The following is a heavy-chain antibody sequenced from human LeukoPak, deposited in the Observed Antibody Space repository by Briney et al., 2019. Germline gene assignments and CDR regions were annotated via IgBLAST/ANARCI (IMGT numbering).Heavy chain of an antibody. CDR2: INSDGSST. CDR3: STGSGHAFGI. J-gene: IGHJ3*02. V-gene: IGHV3-74*01. D-gene: IGHD3-10*01. Sequence: GGSLRLSCAASGFTFSSYWMHSVRQVPGKGLVWVSRINSDGSSTSYADSVKGRFTISRDNAKNALYVQMNSLRAEDTAVYYCSTGSGHAFGIWGRGTMVTVSS. CDR1: GFTFSSYW.